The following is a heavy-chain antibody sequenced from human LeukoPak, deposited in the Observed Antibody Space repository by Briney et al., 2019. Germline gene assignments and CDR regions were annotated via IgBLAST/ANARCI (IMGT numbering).Heavy chain of an antibody. Sequence: PSVKVSCKASGYTFTSYGISWVRQAPGQGLEWMGWISAYNGNTNYAQKLQSRVTMTTDTSTSTAYMELRSLRSDDTAVYYCARTGSADCSSTSCYPFDYWGQGTMGTVSS. CDR3: ARTGSADCSSTSCYPFDY. CDR1: GYTFTSYG. CDR2: ISAYNGNT. V-gene: IGHV1-18*01. D-gene: IGHD2-2*01. J-gene: IGHJ4*02.